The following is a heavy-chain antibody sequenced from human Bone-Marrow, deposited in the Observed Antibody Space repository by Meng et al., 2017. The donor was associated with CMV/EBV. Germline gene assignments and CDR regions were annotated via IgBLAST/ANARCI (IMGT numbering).Heavy chain of an antibody. V-gene: IGHV1-2*02. J-gene: IGHJ4*02. D-gene: IGHD3-16*01. Sequence: KASCNASGSTFTGYYMPWVRQSPGQGLEWMGWINPNSGGTNYAQKFQGRVTMTRDTSISTAYMELSRLRSDDTAVYYCARGSLKADYWGQGTLVTVSS. CDR3: ARGSLKADY. CDR2: INPNSGGT. CDR1: GSTFTGYY.